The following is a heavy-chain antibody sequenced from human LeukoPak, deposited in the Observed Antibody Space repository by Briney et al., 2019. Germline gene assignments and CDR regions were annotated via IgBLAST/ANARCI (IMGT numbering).Heavy chain of an antibody. V-gene: IGHV1-69*06. CDR3: ARVSRLVAVAGTYQKDYYSYYYMDV. J-gene: IGHJ6*03. Sequence: GASVKVSCKASGGTFSSYAISWVRQAPGQGLEWMGGIIPIFGTANYAQKFQGRVTITADKSTSTAYMELSSLRSDDTAVYYCARVSRLVAVAGTYQKDYYSYYYMDVWGKGTTVTVSS. CDR1: GGTFSSYA. D-gene: IGHD6-19*01. CDR2: IIPIFGTA.